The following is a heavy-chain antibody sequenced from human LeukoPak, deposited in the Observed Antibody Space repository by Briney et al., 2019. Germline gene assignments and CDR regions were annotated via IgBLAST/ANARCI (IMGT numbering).Heavy chain of an antibody. D-gene: IGHD3-22*01. CDR1: GFIFSTYS. CDR3: ARGAEYYYDSSGYFPFDY. V-gene: IGHV3-21*01. Sequence: GGSLRLSCAASGFIFSTYSMNWVRQAPGKGLEWVSSITGSHSHVYYADSVKGRFTISRDNAKNSLYLQMNSLRAEDTAVYYCARGAEYYYDSSGYFPFDYWGQGTLVTVSS. J-gene: IGHJ4*02. CDR2: ITGSHSHV.